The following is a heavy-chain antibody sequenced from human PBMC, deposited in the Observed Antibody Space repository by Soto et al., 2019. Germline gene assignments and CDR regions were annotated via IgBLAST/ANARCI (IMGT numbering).Heavy chain of an antibody. CDR2: IDYSSSYI. CDR3: ARDPDGGTPIDY. CDR1: GFTFTSYS. D-gene: IGHD2-15*01. V-gene: IGHV3-21*01. J-gene: IGHJ4*02. Sequence: PGGSLRLSCAASGFTFTSYSMNWVRQAPGKGLEWVSSIDYSSSYIYYADSMKGRFTISRDNAKNSLYLQMNSLRAEDTAVYYCARDPDGGTPIDYWGQGTLVTVSS.